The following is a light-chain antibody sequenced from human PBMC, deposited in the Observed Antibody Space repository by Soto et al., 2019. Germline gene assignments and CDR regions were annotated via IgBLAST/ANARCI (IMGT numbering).Light chain of an antibody. CDR1: SSDVGGYY. V-gene: IGLV2-11*01. CDR3: CSYAGNGAWV. Sequence: QSVLTQPRSVSGSPGQSVTISCTGTSSDVGGYYVSWYQQHPGKAPKLMIYDVGKRPSGVPDRFSGSKSDNTASLTISGLQAEDEADFFCCSYAGNGAWVFGGGTKVTVL. CDR2: DVG. J-gene: IGLJ3*02.